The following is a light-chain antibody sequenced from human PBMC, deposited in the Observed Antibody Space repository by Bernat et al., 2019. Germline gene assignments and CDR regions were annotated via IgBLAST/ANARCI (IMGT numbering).Light chain of an antibody. V-gene: IGLV2-8*01. Sequence: QSALTQPPSASGSPGQSVTISCAGTSSDVGGYDYVSWYQRHPGKAPKLMIYEVSKRPSGVPNRFSGSKSGNTASLTVSGLQPEDEADYSCTSYTTSNTWVFGGGTNLTVL. CDR1: SSDVGGYDY. CDR3: TSYTTSNTWV. CDR2: EVS. J-gene: IGLJ3*02.